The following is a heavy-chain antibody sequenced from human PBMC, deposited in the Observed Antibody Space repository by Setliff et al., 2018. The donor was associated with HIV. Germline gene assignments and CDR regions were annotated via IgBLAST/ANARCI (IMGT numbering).Heavy chain of an antibody. CDR3: ARSPIRYCSGGSCYSGFDY. D-gene: IGHD2-15*01. J-gene: IGHJ4*02. Sequence: PGESLKISCKGSGYSFTSYWIGWVRQMPGKGLEWMWIIYPGDSDTRYSPSFQGQVTISADKSISTAYLQWSSLKASDTAMYYCARSPIRYCSGGSCYSGFDYWGQGTLVTVSS. CDR2: IYPGDSDT. V-gene: IGHV5-51*01. CDR1: GYSFTSYW.